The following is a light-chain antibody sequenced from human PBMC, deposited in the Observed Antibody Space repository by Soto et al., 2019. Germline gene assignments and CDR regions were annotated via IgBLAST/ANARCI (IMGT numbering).Light chain of an antibody. CDR1: QTIVTW. J-gene: IGKJ2*01. CDR3: QQSYRTPHT. Sequence: DVQMTQSPSTLSASIGDTVTITCRASQTIVTWLAWYQQKPGRPPKLLIYMASILESGVPSRFSGRGSGTEFTLTISGLQPDDLGTYYCQQSYRTPHTFGQGTKLETK. CDR2: MAS. V-gene: IGKV1-5*03.